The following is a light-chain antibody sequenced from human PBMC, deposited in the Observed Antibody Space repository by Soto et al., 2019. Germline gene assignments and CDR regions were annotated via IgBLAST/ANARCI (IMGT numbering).Light chain of an antibody. V-gene: IGKV1-5*01. J-gene: IGKJ4*01. Sequence: DIQITQSPSTLSASVGDRVTITCRASRSMIDWLSWYQQGPWIAPKLLIFDASILQSGVPSRFSGSGSGTEFTLSISRLQTDDFATYYCQQYGSFSPITFGGGTKVDTK. CDR1: RSMIDW. CDR3: QQYGSFSPIT. CDR2: DAS.